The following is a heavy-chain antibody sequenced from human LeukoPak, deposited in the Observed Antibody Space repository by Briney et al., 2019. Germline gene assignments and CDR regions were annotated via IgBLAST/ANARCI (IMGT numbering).Heavy chain of an antibody. CDR1: GGSISSRSYY. CDR2: IYHSGTT. J-gene: IGHJ6*03. V-gene: IGHV4-39*01. Sequence: SETLSLTCSVSGGSISSRSYYWGWIRQPPGKGLEWIGSIYHSGTTYYNPSLKSRVTTSVDTSKNQFSLNLRSVTAADTAVYYCARHKDYYYSYMDVWGKGTTVTISS. CDR3: ARHKDYYYSYMDV.